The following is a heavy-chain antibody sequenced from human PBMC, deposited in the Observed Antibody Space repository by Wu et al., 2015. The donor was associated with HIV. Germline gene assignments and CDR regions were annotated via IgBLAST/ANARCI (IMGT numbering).Heavy chain of an antibody. Sequence: QVQLVQSGGDVRKSGASVKVSCKTFGYTFTAHAITWVRQAPGQRPEWMGWITTHNGYTKCAQKFEGRLTLTMNTSATTAYMELETLRSDDTAVYYCARDLTGYSYGLHYYYAMDVWGQGTTVTVSS. CDR1: GYTFTAHA. D-gene: IGHD5-18*01. CDR3: ARDLTGYSYGLHYYYAMDV. J-gene: IGHJ6*02. V-gene: IGHV1-18*01. CDR2: ITTHNGYT.